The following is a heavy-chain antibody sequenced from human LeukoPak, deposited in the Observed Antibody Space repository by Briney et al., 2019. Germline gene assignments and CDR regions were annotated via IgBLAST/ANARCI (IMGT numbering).Heavy chain of an antibody. CDR2: IWYDGSNK. V-gene: IGHV3-30*02. CDR1: GFTFSSYG. Sequence: GGSLRLSCAASGFTFSSYGMHWVRQAPGKGLEWVAFIWYDGSNKYYADSVKGRFTISRDNSKNTLYLQMNSLRAEDTAVYYCAKESEGATSPDYWGQGTLVTVSS. J-gene: IGHJ4*02. D-gene: IGHD1-26*01. CDR3: AKESEGATSPDY.